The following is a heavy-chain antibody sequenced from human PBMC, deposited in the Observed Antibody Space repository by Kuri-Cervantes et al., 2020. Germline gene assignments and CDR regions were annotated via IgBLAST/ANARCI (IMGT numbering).Heavy chain of an antibody. J-gene: IGHJ4*02. Sequence: GGSLRLSCAASGFTFSSYAMSWVRQAPGKGLEWVGRIRSKANSYATAYAASVKGRFTISRDDSKNTAYLQMNSLKTEDTAVYYCTRLTETGGQGTLVTVSS. V-gene: IGHV3-73*01. CDR1: GFTFSSYA. CDR3: TRLTET. D-gene: IGHD1-14*01. CDR2: IRSKANSYAT.